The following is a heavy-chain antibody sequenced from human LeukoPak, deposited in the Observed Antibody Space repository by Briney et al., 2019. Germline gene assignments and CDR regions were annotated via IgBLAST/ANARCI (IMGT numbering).Heavy chain of an antibody. D-gene: IGHD4-17*01. CDR3: ARASIFYGDLTYYYYGMDV. J-gene: IGHJ6*02. V-gene: IGHV3-13*01. CDR1: GFTFSSYD. Sequence: PGGSLRLSCAASGFTFSSYDTHWVRQATGKGLEWVSAIGTAGDTYYPGSVKGRFTISRENAKNSLYLQMNSLRAGDTAVYYCARASIFYGDLTYYYYGMDVWGQGTTVTVSS. CDR2: IGTAGDT.